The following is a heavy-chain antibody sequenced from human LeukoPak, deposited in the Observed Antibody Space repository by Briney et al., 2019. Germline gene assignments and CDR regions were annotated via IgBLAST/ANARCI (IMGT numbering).Heavy chain of an antibody. J-gene: IGHJ5*02. D-gene: IGHD6-19*01. CDR1: GFTSRRIE. V-gene: IGHV3-21*01. CDR3: AREAVPGTGWFDP. CDR2: ISHSGTYI. Sequence: GGPLGLSWEVSGFTSRRIEMNWVRKAQGKGLGWVSSISHSGTYIYYADSVKGRFTLSRDTSKNSLFLQMNSLRAEDTAVYYCAREAVPGTGWFDPWGQGTLVTVSS.